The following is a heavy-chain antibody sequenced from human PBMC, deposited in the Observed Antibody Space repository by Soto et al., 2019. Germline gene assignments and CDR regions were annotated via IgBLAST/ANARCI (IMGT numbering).Heavy chain of an antibody. J-gene: IGHJ5*02. V-gene: IGHV5-51*01. CDR2: IYPGDSDT. D-gene: IGHD5-12*01. CDR3: ARHLLSPRGSGYASWFDP. Sequence: PGESLKISCKGSGSSFTSYWIGWVRQMPGKGLEWMGIIYPGDSDTRYSPSFQGQVTISADKSISTAYLQWSSLKASDTAKYYCARHLLSPRGSGYASWFDPWGQGTLVTVSS. CDR1: GSSFTSYW.